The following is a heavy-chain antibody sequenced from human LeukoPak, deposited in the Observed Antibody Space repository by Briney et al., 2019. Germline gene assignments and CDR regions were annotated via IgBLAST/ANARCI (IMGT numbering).Heavy chain of an antibody. V-gene: IGHV3-48*03. CDR1: GFTFSSYE. CDR2: ISSSGSTI. CDR3: ARDPPSRGTRYFDY. J-gene: IGHJ4*02. Sequence: PGGYLRLSCAASGFTFSSYEMNWVRQAPGKGLEWVSYISSSGSTIYYADSVKGRFTISRDNAKNSLYLQMDSLRAEDTAVYYCARDPPSRGTRYFDYWGQGNLVTVSS. D-gene: IGHD3-16*01.